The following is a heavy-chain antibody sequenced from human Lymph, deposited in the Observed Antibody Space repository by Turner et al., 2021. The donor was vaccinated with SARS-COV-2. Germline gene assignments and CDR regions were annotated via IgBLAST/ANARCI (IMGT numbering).Heavy chain of an antibody. Sequence: QVQLVQSAAEVKKPGVSVTFSCTASGYTCTGYFMHWMRQDPGQGLEWMEWINPAIGGTNVTQKFRGRVTITRDTAISTAYREQSRLKSDDTAEYYCARQATTVVTGTRPAGARGIDPWGQGTLVTVSS. D-gene: IGHD5-18*01. CDR2: INPAIGGT. J-gene: IGHJ5*02. CDR1: GYTCTGYF. V-gene: IGHV1-2*02. CDR3: ARQATTVVTGTRPAGARGIDP.